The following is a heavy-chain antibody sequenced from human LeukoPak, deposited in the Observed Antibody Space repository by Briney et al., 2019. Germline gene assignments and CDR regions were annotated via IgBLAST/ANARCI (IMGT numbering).Heavy chain of an antibody. CDR1: GGSINSYY. V-gene: IGHV4-59*01. J-gene: IGHJ5*02. Sequence: SETLSLTCTVSGGSINSYYWSWIRQPPGKGLEWIGYIYYSGSTSYNPSLKSRVTISVDTSKNQFSLKLRSVTAADTAVYYCARDARYCSGGSCYPGWFDTWGQGTLVTVSS. D-gene: IGHD2-15*01. CDR3: ARDARYCSGGSCYPGWFDT. CDR2: IYYSGST.